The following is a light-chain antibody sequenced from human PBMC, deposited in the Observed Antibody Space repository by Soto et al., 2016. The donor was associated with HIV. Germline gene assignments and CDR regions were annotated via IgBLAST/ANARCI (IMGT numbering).Light chain of an antibody. CDR1: QSISSW. CDR2: KAS. CDR3: QQYDRSWT. Sequence: DIQMTQSPSTLSAAVQDRVTITCRASQSISSWLAWYQQKPGKAPKLLIYKASSLESGVPSRFSGSGSGTEFTLTISSLQPDDYATYYCQQYDRSWTFGQGTKVEIK. V-gene: IGKV1-5*03. J-gene: IGKJ1*01.